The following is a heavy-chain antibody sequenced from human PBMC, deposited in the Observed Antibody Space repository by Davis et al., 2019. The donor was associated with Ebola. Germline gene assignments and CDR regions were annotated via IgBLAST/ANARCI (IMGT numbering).Heavy chain of an antibody. V-gene: IGHV3-23*01. CDR2: IRGGGANP. CDR1: GFTFSNYA. Sequence: GGSLRLSCAASGFTFSNYAMSWVRQAPGKGLEWVSYIRGGGANPLYADSVKGRFIISRDNSKDTLFLQIASLRAEDTAVYYCVKCSSSWGNDAFDIWGQGAMVTVSS. CDR3: VKCSSSWGNDAFDI. J-gene: IGHJ3*02. D-gene: IGHD6-13*01.